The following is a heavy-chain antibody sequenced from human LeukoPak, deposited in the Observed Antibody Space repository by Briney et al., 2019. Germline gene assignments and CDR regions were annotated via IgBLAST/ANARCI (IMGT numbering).Heavy chain of an antibody. J-gene: IGHJ3*02. D-gene: IGHD6-13*01. CDR3: ARVRKQLVNEAFDI. CDR1: GDSVSSSYYY. Sequence: SETLSLICTVSGDSVSSSYYYWSWIRQPAGKGLEWIGRIYTSGSTNYNPSLKSRVTMSVDTSKNQFSLKLTSVTAADTAVYYCARVRKQLVNEAFDIWGQGTMVTVSS. V-gene: IGHV4-61*02. CDR2: IYTSGST.